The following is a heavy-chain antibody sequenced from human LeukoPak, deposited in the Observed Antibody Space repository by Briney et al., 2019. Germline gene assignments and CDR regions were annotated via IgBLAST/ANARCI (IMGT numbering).Heavy chain of an antibody. J-gene: IGHJ5*02. V-gene: IGHV4-34*01. Sequence: SETLSLTCTVSGGSISNYYWSWIRQPPGKGLEWIGEINHSGSTNYNPSLKSRVTISVDTSKNQFSLKLSSVTAADTAVYYCARGRVTSRNWFDPWGQGTLVTVSS. CDR3: ARGRVTSRNWFDP. CDR2: INHSGST. CDR1: GGSISNYY. D-gene: IGHD2-2*01.